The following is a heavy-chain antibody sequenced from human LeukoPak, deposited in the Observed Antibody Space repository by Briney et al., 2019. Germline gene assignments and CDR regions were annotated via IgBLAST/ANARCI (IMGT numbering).Heavy chain of an antibody. D-gene: IGHD3-10*01. CDR2: IIPIFGTA. V-gene: IGHV1-69*13. Sequence: ASVKVSCKASGGTFSSYAISWVRQAPGQGLEWMGGIIPIFGTANYAQKFQGRATITADESTSTAYMELSSLRSEDTAVYYCARAVMVRGVIPWFDPWGQGTLVTVSS. CDR1: GGTFSSYA. CDR3: ARAVMVRGVIPWFDP. J-gene: IGHJ5*02.